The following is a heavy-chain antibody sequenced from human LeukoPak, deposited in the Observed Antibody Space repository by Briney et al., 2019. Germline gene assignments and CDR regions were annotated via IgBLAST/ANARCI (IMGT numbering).Heavy chain of an antibody. J-gene: IGHJ4*02. D-gene: IGHD2-8*02. CDR3: ARSRTGNYFDY. CDR2: ISSGSSTI. V-gene: IGHV3-48*01. CDR1: GFAFSGYS. Sequence: PGGSLRLSCAASGFAFSGYSMNWVRQAPGKGLEWVSYISSGSSTIFYADSVKGRFTISRDNAKSSLFLQMNSLRAEDTAVYYCARSRTGNYFDYWGQGTLVTVSS.